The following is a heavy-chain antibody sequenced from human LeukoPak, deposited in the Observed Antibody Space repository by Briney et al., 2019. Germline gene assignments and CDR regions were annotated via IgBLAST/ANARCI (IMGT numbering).Heavy chain of an antibody. V-gene: IGHV3-53*01. D-gene: IGHD6-19*01. Sequence: GGSLRLSCAASGVIVSRNFMSWVRQAPGKGLQWVAIMYAGGTTDSSDSVRGRSHLSRDSSSNSLSLQINTLRSEDTPVYYCARGSGSGWPLDRWGQGALVIVSS. CDR3: ARGSGSGWPLDR. CDR1: GVIVSRNF. CDR2: MYAGGTT. J-gene: IGHJ5*02.